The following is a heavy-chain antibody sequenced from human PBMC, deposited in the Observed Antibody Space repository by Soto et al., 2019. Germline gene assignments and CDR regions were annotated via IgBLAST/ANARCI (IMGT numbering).Heavy chain of an antibody. J-gene: IGHJ6*02. CDR3: ARESAGGYYYYGMDV. CDR1: GYTFTSYY. CDR2: INPSGGST. Sequence: ASVKVSCKASGYTFTSYYMHWVRQAPGQGLEWMGIINPSGGSTSYAQKSQGRVTMTRDTSTSTVYMELSSLRSEDTAVYYCARESAGGYYYYGMDVCGQGTTVTVSS. V-gene: IGHV1-46*01. D-gene: IGHD6-13*01.